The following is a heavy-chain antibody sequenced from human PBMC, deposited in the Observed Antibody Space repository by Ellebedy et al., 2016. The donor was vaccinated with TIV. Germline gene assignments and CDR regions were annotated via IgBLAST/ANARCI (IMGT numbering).Heavy chain of an antibody. V-gene: IGHV3-72*01. Sequence: GGSLRLSXAASGFTFSDYYMDWVRQAPGKGLEWVARTRNKANSYTTEYAASVKGRFSISRDDSKNSLSLQMNSLKSEDTAVYYCARSRTGGRDCDHWGQGTLVTVTS. J-gene: IGHJ4*02. D-gene: IGHD1-26*01. CDR3: ARSRTGGRDCDH. CDR1: GFTFSDYY. CDR2: TRNKANSYTT.